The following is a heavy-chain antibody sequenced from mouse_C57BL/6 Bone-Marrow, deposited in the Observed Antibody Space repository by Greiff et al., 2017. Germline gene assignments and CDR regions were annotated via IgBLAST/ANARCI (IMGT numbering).Heavy chain of an antibody. CDR3: TRVEVYYYGSSLYYDDRAY. CDR1: GFTFSSYA. CDR2: ISSGGDYI. V-gene: IGHV5-9-1*02. J-gene: IGHJ4*01. Sequence: EVLLVESGEGLVKPGGSLKLSCAASGFTFSSYAMSWVRQTPGKRLEWVAYISSGGDYIYYADTVKGRFTISRDNARNTLYLQMSSLKSEDTAMYYWTRVEVYYYGSSLYYDDRAYWGQGTSVTVSS. D-gene: IGHD1-1*01.